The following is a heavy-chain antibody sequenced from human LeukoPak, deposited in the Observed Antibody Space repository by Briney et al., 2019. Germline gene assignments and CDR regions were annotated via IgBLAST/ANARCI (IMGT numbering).Heavy chain of an antibody. D-gene: IGHD3-16*01. CDR1: GFTFSSYS. CDR3: ARDLRGEVDY. V-gene: IGHV3-21*01. CDR2: ISSSSSYI. J-gene: IGHJ4*02. Sequence: GGSLRPSCAASGFTFSSYSMNWVRQAPGKGLEWVSSISSSSSYIYYADSVKGRFTISRDNAKNSLYLQMNSLRAEDTAVYYCARDLRGEVDYWGQGTLVTVSS.